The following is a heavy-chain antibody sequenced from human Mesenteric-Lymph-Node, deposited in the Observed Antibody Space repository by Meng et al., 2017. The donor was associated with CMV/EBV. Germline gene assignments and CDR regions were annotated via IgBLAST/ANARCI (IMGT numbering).Heavy chain of an antibody. Sequence: GGSLRLSCAASGFTFSSYSMNWVRQAPGKGLEWVSSISSSSSYIYYADSVKGRFTISRDNAKNSLYLQMNSLRAEDTAVYYCTKVLKDSSRWYNYYYYAMDVWGQGTTVTVSS. V-gene: IGHV3-21*01. CDR3: TKVLKDSSRWYNYYYYAMDV. CDR2: ISSSSSYI. CDR1: GFTFSSYS. J-gene: IGHJ6*02. D-gene: IGHD6-13*01.